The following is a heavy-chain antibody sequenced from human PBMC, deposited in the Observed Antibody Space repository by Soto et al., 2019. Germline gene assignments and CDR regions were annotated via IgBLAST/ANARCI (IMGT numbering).Heavy chain of an antibody. CDR3: ANIPGADYYYGMDV. CDR2: INSDGSST. Sequence: GGSLRLSCAASGFTFSSYWIHWVRQAPGKGLVWVSRINSDGSSTSYADSVKGRFTISRDNAKNTLYLQMNSLRAEDTAVYYCANIPGADYYYGMDVWGQGTTVTVSS. CDR1: GFTFSSYW. J-gene: IGHJ6*02. V-gene: IGHV3-74*01.